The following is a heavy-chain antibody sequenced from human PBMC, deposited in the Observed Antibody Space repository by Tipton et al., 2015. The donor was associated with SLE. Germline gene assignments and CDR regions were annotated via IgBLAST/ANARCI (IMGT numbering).Heavy chain of an antibody. CDR1: GGSSSRTSYH. CDR3: ARQSTRTEYDTWGWFDP. Sequence: TLSLTCNVSGGSSSRTSYHWGWIRQPPGKGLEWIGNIYHRGSTHYNPSLKSRVTISVDASKTHVSLRLDSVTAADTAVYYCARQSTRTEYDTWGWFDPWGQGTLVTVSS. J-gene: IGHJ5*02. CDR2: IYHRGST. D-gene: IGHD3-22*01. V-gene: IGHV4-39*01.